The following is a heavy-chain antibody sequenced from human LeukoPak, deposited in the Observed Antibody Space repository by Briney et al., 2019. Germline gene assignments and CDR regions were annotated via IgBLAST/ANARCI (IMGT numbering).Heavy chain of an antibody. CDR3: AREDVHIAARPNWFDP. D-gene: IGHD6-6*01. J-gene: IGHJ5*02. Sequence: GGSLRLSCAASGFTFSSYWMSWVRQAPGKGLEWVANIKQDGSEKYYVDSVKGRFTISRDNAKNSLYLQMNSLRAEDTAVYYCAREDVHIAARPNWFDPWGQGTLVTVSS. CDR2: IKQDGSEK. CDR1: GFTFSSYW. V-gene: IGHV3-7*01.